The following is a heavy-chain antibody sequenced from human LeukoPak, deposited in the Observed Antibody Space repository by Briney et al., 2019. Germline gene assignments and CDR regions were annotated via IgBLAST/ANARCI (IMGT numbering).Heavy chain of an antibody. CDR1: GFTFSSYG. V-gene: IGHV3-30*18. D-gene: IGHD4-17*01. CDR2: ISYDGSNK. CDR3: AKDRYGDYGSSFDY. J-gene: IGHJ4*02. Sequence: GGSLRLSCAASGFTFSSYGMHWVRQAPGKGLEWVAVISYDGSNKYYADSVKGRFTISRDNPKNTLYLQMNSLRAEDTAVYYCAKDRYGDYGSSFDYWGQGTLVTVSS.